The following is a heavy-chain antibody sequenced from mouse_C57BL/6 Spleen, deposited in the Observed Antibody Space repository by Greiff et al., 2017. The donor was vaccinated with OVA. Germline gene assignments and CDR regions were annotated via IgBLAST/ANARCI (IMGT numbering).Heavy chain of an antibody. Sequence: EVNVVESGGDLVKPGGSLKLSCAASGFTFSSYGMSWVRQTPDKRLEWVATISSGGSYTYYPDSVKGRFTISRDNAKNNLYLQMSSLKSEDTAMYYCARSYYYGSYWYFDVWGTGTTVTVSS. CDR1: GFTFSSYG. CDR2: ISSGGSYT. V-gene: IGHV5-6*01. D-gene: IGHD1-1*01. J-gene: IGHJ1*03. CDR3: ARSYYYGSYWYFDV.